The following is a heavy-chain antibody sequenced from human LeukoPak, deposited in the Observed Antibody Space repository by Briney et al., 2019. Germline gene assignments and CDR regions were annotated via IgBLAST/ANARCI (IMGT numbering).Heavy chain of an antibody. V-gene: IGHV5-51*01. Sequence: GESLKISCKGSGYSFTSYWIGWVRQTPGKGLEWMGIIYPGDSDTRYSPSFQGQVTISADKSISTAYLQWSSLKASDTAMYYCARIAYCGGDCYSDAFDIWGQGTMVTVSS. CDR3: ARIAYCGGDCYSDAFDI. CDR1: GYSFTSYW. D-gene: IGHD2-21*02. J-gene: IGHJ3*02. CDR2: IYPGDSDT.